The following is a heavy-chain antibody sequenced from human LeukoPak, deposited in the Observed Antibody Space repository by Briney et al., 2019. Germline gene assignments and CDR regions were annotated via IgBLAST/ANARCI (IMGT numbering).Heavy chain of an antibody. Sequence: PSETLSLTCAVSGYSISSGYYWGWIRQPPGKGLEWIGSIYHSGSTYYNPSLKSRVTISVDTSKNQFSLKLSSVTAADTAVYYCAGKVGASGWSDYWGQGTLVTVSS. CDR1: GYSISSGYY. CDR2: IYHSGST. D-gene: IGHD6-19*01. CDR3: AGKVGASGWSDY. V-gene: IGHV4-38-2*01. J-gene: IGHJ4*02.